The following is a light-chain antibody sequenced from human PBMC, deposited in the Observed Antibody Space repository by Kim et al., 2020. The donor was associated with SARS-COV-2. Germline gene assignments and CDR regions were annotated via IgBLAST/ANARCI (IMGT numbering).Light chain of an antibody. CDR2: AAS. CDR3: QQSYSTPPT. V-gene: IGKV1-39*01. Sequence: SSVGDRVTITCRASQSISSYLNWYQQKPCKAPKLLIYAASSLQSGVPSRFSGSGSWTDFTLTISSLQPEDFATYYCQQSYSTPPTFGLGTKVDIK. J-gene: IGKJ3*01. CDR1: QSISSY.